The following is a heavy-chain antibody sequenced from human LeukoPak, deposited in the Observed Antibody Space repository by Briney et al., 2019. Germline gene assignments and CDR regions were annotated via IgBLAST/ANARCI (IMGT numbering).Heavy chain of an antibody. V-gene: IGHV3-23*01. D-gene: IGHD6-13*01. CDR2: ISDDGSGT. J-gene: IGHJ4*02. Sequence: GGSLRLSCAASGFTFSDYAMSWVRQAPGQGLEWVSTISDDGSGTYYADSVKGRFTISRDNSKNTLYLQMNSLRAEDTAVYYCAKQTRSPSYSSSWYYFDYWGQGTLVTVSS. CDR3: AKQTRSPSYSSSWYYFDY. CDR1: GFTFSDYA.